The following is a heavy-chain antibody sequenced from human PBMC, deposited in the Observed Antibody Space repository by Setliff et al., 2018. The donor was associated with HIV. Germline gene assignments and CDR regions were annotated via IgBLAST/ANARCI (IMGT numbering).Heavy chain of an antibody. Sequence: SGGSLRLSCAASGFTFDDYAMHWGRQAPGKGLEWVSGINWNSGTIAYADFVKGRFTISRDNARNSLYLQMNSLKADDTAVYYCAREYSSSWYSYYYYGMDVWGQGTTVTVSS. V-gene: IGHV3-9*01. D-gene: IGHD6-13*01. J-gene: IGHJ6*02. CDR2: INWNSGTI. CDR1: GFTFDDYA. CDR3: AREYSSSWYSYYYYGMDV.